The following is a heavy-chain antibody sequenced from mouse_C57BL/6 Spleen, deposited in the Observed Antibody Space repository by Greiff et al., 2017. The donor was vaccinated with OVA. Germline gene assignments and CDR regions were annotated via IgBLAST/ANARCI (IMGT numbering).Heavy chain of an antibody. CDR3: TTERNYEAY. CDR1: GFNIKDYY. CDR2: IDPVAGDT. V-gene: IGHV14-1*01. J-gene: IGHJ3*01. D-gene: IGHD1-1*01. Sequence: EVQLQQSGAELVRPGASVKLSCTASGFNIKDYYMPWVKQRPEQGLEWIGRIDPVAGDTEYAPNFQGQVTMTADTSSNTTYLQLSSLKSEDTAVYYCTTERNYEAYWEQGTVVTVAA.